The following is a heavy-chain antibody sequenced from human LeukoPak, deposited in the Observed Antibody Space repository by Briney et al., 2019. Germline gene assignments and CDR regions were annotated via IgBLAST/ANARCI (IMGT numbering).Heavy chain of an antibody. V-gene: IGHV3-23*01. CDR1: GFTFSSYP. D-gene: IGHD3-10*01. Sequence: GGSLRLSCTASGFTFSSYPMHWVRQAPGRGLEWVSVITGIGGGTYYAESVEGRFTVSRDNSKNTVYLQMNSLRADDTAVYYCARDGGSTLPYYFDWWGQGTLVTVAS. J-gene: IGHJ4*02. CDR3: ARDGGSTLPYYFDW. CDR2: ITGIGGGT.